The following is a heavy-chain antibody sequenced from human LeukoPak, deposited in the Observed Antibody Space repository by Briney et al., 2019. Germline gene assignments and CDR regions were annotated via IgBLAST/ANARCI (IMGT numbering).Heavy chain of an antibody. Sequence: PSETLSLTCTVSVGSISSSYWNWIRQPPGKGLEWIGHIYYSGSTNYNPSLKSRVTVSVDTSKNQFSLKLSSVTAADTAVYYCARRRYGYYFDYWGQGTLVTVSS. V-gene: IGHV4-59*08. J-gene: IGHJ4*02. D-gene: IGHD5-18*01. CDR2: IYYSGST. CDR3: ARRRYGYYFDY. CDR1: VGSISSSY.